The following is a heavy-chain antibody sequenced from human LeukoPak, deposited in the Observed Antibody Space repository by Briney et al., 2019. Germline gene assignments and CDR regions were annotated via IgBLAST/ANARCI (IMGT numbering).Heavy chain of an antibody. Sequence: PGGSLRLSCTASGFSVTTTAMTWVRQAPGKGLEWVSVILSGGITDYADSVKGRFIISRDISKNTLFLQMNTLRVEDTAVYYCARDMAVTGSGLDVWGQGTTVIVSS. D-gene: IGHD6-19*01. J-gene: IGHJ6*02. CDR3: ARDMAVTGSGLDV. CDR2: ILSGGIT. CDR1: GFSVTTTA. V-gene: IGHV3-53*01.